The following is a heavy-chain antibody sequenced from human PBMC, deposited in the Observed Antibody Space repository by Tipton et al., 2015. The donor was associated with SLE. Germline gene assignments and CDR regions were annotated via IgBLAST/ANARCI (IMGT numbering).Heavy chain of an antibody. J-gene: IGHJ4*02. D-gene: IGHD2-21*01. V-gene: IGHV4-59*08. Sequence: TLSLTCIVSGDSISSYYWSWIRQSPGKGLEWIGDIYYSGTTNYNPSLKSRVTISVDTSKNQFSLKLSSVTAADTAVYYCARHVAAVPGYFVYCGQGTLVTVSS. CDR2: IYYSGTT. CDR1: GDSISSYY. CDR3: ARHVAAVPGYFVY.